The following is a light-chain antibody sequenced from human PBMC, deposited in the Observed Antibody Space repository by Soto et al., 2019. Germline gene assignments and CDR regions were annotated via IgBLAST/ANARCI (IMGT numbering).Light chain of an antibody. J-gene: IGKJ1*01. V-gene: IGKV1-5*03. CDR2: KAS. Sequence: DIQMHQSPSTLSASVGDRVPITCRASQSISSWLAWYQQKPGKAPKLLIYKASTLESGVPSNFSGSGSGTEFTLTISSLQPEDFATYYCQQYNSYPWTFGQGTKVDIK. CDR1: QSISSW. CDR3: QQYNSYPWT.